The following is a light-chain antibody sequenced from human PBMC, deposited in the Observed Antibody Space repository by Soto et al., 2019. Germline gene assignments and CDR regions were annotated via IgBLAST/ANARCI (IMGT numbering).Light chain of an antibody. Sequence: EIVLTQSPGTLSLSPGERATLTCRASQSVTSNFLAWYQQKPGQAPRLLMYGASSRATGIPDRFSGSGSGTDFTLPISRLEPEDFALYYCHQYGSSPLTFGPGTRVDIK. V-gene: IGKV3-20*01. CDR1: QSVTSNF. CDR2: GAS. J-gene: IGKJ3*01. CDR3: HQYGSSPLT.